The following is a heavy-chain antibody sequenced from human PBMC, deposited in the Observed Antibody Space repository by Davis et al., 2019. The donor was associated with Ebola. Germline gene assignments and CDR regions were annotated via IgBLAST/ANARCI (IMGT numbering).Heavy chain of an antibody. CDR3: AIGGRAGGFDY. J-gene: IGHJ4*02. CDR2: IIPILGIA. V-gene: IGHV1-69*02. CDR1: GGTFSSYT. Sequence: SVKVSCKASGGTFSSYTISWVRQAPGQGLEWMGRIIPILGIANYAQKFQGRVTVTDDTSTDTAYMKLTSLRSEDTAVYYCAIGGRAGGFDYWGQGTLVTVSS. D-gene: IGHD2/OR15-2a*01.